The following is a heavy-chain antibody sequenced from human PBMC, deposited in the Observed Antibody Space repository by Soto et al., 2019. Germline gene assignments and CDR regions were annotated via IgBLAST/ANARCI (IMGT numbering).Heavy chain of an antibody. J-gene: IGHJ5*02. V-gene: IGHV1-18*01. CDR3: ARHHGPTTSEYWFDP. CDR1: GYTFFTYD. Sequence: QVHLVQSGVEVKTPGASVKVSCQASGYTFFTYDISWVRQAPGQGLEWMGGISTYSGDTKYAQKFQGRVTMPTETSTTAAYLELRSLRSDDTAVYYCARHHGPTTSEYWFDPWGQGTLVTVSS. D-gene: IGHD5-12*01. CDR2: ISTYSGDT.